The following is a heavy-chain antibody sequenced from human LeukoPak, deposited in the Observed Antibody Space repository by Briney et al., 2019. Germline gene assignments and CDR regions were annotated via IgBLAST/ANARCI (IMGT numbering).Heavy chain of an antibody. Sequence: GGSLRLSCAASGFTFSSYEMNWVRQAPGKGLEWVSYISSSGSTIYYADSVKGRFTISRDNAKNSLYLQMNSLRAEDTAVYYCARYYDTLIHAFDIWGQGTMVTVSS. CDR1: GFTFSSYE. J-gene: IGHJ3*02. V-gene: IGHV3-48*03. CDR2: ISSSGSTI. D-gene: IGHD3-22*01. CDR3: ARYYDTLIHAFDI.